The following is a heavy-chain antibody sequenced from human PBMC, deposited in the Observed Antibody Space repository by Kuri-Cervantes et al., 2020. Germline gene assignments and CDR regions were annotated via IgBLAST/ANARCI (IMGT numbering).Heavy chain of an antibody. CDR3: ARGGVGATGIDYGMDV. J-gene: IGHJ6*02. D-gene: IGHD1-26*01. Sequence: SETLSLTCTVSGGSISSGDYYWSWIRQPPGKGLEWIGYIYYSGSTYYNPSLKSRVTISVDTSKNQFSLKLSSVTAADTAVYYCARGGVGATGIDYGMDVWAKGPRSPSP. CDR1: GGSISSGDYY. CDR2: IYYSGST. V-gene: IGHV4-30-4*01.